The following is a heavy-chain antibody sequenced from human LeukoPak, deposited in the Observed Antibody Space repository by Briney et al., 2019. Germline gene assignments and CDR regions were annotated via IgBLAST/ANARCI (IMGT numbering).Heavy chain of an antibody. D-gene: IGHD6-19*01. CDR3: ATGYSNGWTSDFDY. J-gene: IGHJ4*02. Sequence: SETLSLTCAVYGGSFSGYYWSWIRQPPGKGLEWIGEINHSGSTNYNPSLKSRVTISSDTSKNQFSLKVRSVTAADTAVYYCATGYSNGWTSDFDYWGQGARSPSPQ. CDR2: INHSGST. V-gene: IGHV4-34*01. CDR1: GGSFSGYY.